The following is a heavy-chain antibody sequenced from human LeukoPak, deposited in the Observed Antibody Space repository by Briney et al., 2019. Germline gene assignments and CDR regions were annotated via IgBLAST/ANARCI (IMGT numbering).Heavy chain of an antibody. V-gene: IGHV1-69*05. CDR3: ARDRGERDSSWSLPAHGFDI. CDR1: GGTFNSYA. CDR2: IFPIFGTA. J-gene: IGHJ3*02. D-gene: IGHD6-13*01. Sequence: SVKVSCKASGGTFNSYAINWVRQAPGQGLEWMGRIFPIFGTANYAQKFQGRVTVTTDESTITAYMELSSLRPEDTAMYYCARDRGERDSSWSLPAHGFDIWGQGTMVTVSS.